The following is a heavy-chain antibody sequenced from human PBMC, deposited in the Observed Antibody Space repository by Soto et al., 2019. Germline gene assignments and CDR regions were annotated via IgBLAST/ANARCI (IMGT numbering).Heavy chain of an antibody. J-gene: IGHJ5*02. CDR3: AGGRFSVVGGVMKWFAL. CDR1: GGSFSGYY. Sequence: PSETLSLTCAVYGGSFSGYYWSWIRQPPGKGLEWIGYIYYSGSTNYNPSLKSRVTMSVDTSKNQFSLKLSSVTAADTAVYYCAGGRFSVVGGVMKWFALWGQGTPVAVSS. V-gene: IGHV4-59*01. D-gene: IGHD3-16*01. CDR2: IYYSGST.